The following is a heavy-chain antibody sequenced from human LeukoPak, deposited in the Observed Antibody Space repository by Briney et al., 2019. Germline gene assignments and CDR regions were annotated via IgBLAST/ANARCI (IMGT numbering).Heavy chain of an antibody. CDR2: INPNSGGT. V-gene: IGHV1-2*02. Sequence: ASVKVSCKASGYTFTGYYMHWVRQAPRQGLEWMGWINPNSGGTNYAQKFQGRVTMTRDTSISTAYMELSRLRSDDTAVYYCASDSGSYLGAFDIWGQGTMVTVSS. CDR3: ASDSGSYLGAFDI. D-gene: IGHD1-26*01. J-gene: IGHJ3*02. CDR1: GYTFTGYY.